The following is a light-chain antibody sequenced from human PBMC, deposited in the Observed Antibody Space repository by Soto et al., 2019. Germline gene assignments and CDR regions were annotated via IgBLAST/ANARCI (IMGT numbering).Light chain of an antibody. CDR3: SAYTSSSTSFV. V-gene: IGLV2-14*01. CDR2: EVS. CDR1: SSDVGGYNY. J-gene: IGLJ1*01. Sequence: QSALTQPASVSGSPGQSITISCTGTSSDVGGYNYVSWYQQHPGKAPKLMIYEVSNRPSGVSNRFSGSKSGNKAYLTISGLEAEDEADYYCSAYTSSSTSFVFRTGTKVTVL.